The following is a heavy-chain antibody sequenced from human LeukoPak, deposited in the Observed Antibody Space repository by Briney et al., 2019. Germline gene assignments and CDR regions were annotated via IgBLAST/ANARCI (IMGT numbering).Heavy chain of an antibody. CDR2: IKQDGSAK. J-gene: IGHJ4*02. Sequence: PGGSLRLSRAASGFTFSIFWMSWVRQAPGKGLEWVANIKQDGSAKYYVDSVKGRFTISRDNARNSLYLEMNNLRAEDTAIYYCATSYDSSGNNWGQGTLVTVSS. CDR1: GFTFSIFW. V-gene: IGHV3-7*01. D-gene: IGHD3-22*01. CDR3: ATSYDSSGNN.